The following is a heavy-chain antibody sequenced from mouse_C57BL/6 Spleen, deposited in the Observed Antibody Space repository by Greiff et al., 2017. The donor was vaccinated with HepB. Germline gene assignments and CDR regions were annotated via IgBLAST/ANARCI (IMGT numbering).Heavy chain of an antibody. CDR2: IYPGDGDT. CDR3: SRSVIYDGYFYYAMDY. CDR1: GYAFSSSW. J-gene: IGHJ4*01. D-gene: IGHD2-3*01. V-gene: IGHV1-82*01. Sequence: VQLQQSGPELVKPGASVKISCKASGYAFSSSWMNWVKQRPGKGLEWIGRIYPGDGDTNYNGKFKGKATLTADKSSSTAYMQLSSLTSEDSAVYFCSRSVIYDGYFYYAMDYWGQGTSVTVSS.